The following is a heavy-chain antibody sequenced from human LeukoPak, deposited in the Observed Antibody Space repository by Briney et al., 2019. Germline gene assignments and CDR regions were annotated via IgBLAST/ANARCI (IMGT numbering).Heavy chain of an antibody. CDR1: GFTFSDYV. CDR3: ASLSEYCSSGSCYLGWFDP. J-gene: IGHJ5*02. CDR2: ISYDGSDK. Sequence: GRSLRLSCAASGFTFSDYVMHWVRQAPGKGQEWVAVISYDGSDKHYADSVKGRFTISRDNSKNTLYLQMNSLRAEDTAVYYCASLSEYCSSGSCYLGWFDPWGQGTLVTVSS. V-gene: IGHV3-30*04. D-gene: IGHD2-15*01.